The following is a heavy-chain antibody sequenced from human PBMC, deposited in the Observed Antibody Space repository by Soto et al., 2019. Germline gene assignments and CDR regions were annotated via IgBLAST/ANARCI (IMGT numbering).Heavy chain of an antibody. CDR3: VRDQYSGYDFAL. D-gene: IGHD5-12*01. CDR1: GASIAGGSYY. J-gene: IGHJ5*02. CDR2: IPSRGRP. V-gene: IGHV4-30-4*01. Sequence: SETLSLTCSVSGASIAGGSYYWSWVRQPPGKGLEWIGYIPSRGRPFYNPSLTSRGTISADSSKNQLSLQLTSVTAADTAVYYCVRDQYSGYDFALWGQGNLVTSPQ.